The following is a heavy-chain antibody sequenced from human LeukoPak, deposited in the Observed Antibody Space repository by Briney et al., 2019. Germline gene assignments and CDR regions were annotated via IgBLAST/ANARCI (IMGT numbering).Heavy chain of an antibody. D-gene: IGHD2-21*02. Sequence: GRSLRLSCAASGFTFSSYAMHWVRQAPGKGLEWVAVISYDGSNKYYADSVKGRFTISRDNSKNTLYLQMNSLRAEDTAVYYCARRCCGGDCYSTFFDYWGQGTLVTVSS. J-gene: IGHJ4*02. V-gene: IGHV3-30-3*01. CDR2: ISYDGSNK. CDR1: GFTFSSYA. CDR3: ARRCCGGDCYSTFFDY.